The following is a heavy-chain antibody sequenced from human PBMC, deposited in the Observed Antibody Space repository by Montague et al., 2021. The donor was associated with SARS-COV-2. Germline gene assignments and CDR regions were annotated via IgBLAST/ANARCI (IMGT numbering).Heavy chain of an antibody. V-gene: IGHV3-48*03. CDR1: GFIFSGYE. CDR2: ISPRGVV. J-gene: IGHJ4*02. CDR3: AKDHGSWSYV. D-gene: IGHD3-10*01. Sequence: SLSLSLSASGFIFSGYEMNWVRQAPGKGLEWISYISPRGVVITYADSVKGRFTISRDDTKNSLFLQMSGLRVEDTAVYYCAKDHGSWSYVWGQGTLVTVAS.